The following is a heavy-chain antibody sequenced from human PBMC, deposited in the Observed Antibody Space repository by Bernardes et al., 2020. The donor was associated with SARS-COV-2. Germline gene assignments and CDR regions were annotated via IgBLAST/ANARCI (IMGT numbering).Heavy chain of an antibody. J-gene: IGHJ6*02. Sequence: GGSLRLSCVASGFNFSKSTMNWVRQAPGKGLEWVSSISSSSGAIHYADSVKGRFILSRDNAKKSVYLQMNSVRAEDTAVYFCASFVSIHPDVWGQGTTVTVSS. D-gene: IGHD2-21*01. V-gene: IGHV3-21*01. CDR1: GFNFSKST. CDR2: ISSSSGAI. CDR3: ASFVSIHPDV.